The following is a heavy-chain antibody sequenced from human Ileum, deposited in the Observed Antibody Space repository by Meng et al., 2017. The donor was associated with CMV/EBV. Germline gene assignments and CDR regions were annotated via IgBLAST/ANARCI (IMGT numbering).Heavy chain of an antibody. V-gene: IGHV3-30*14. J-gene: IGHJ4*02. Sequence: GESLKISCVASGFNFETYAMHWVRQAPGKGLEWVAVISYAGTNINFSDSVKGRFTISRDNSKNTVSLQLHRLSVEDTAVYFCARAQGHSDSPRAYFDSWGQGTLVTVSS. CDR2: ISYAGTNI. CDR3: ARAQGHSDSPRAYFDS. D-gene: IGHD2-21*01. CDR1: GFNFETYA.